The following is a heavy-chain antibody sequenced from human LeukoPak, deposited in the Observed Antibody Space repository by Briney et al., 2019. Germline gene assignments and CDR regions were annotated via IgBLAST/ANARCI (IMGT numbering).Heavy chain of an antibody. Sequence: GGSLRLSCAASGFTFSSYGMGWVRQAPGKGLEWVSVISAGGDDTLYADSVRGRFTISRDNSRNTVDLQMNSLRAEDTAVYYCGKRSINLHRRGNYWGQGTLVTVSS. CDR2: ISAGGDDT. D-gene: IGHD1-26*01. V-gene: IGHV3-23*01. CDR3: GKRSINLHRRGNY. J-gene: IGHJ4*02. CDR1: GFTFSSYG.